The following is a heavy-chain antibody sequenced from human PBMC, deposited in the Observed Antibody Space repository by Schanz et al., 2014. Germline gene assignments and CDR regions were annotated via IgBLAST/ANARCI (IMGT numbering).Heavy chain of an antibody. CDR3: PRGGRGVYPGRALNI. Sequence: QVQLVESGGGVVQPGRSLRLSCAASGFTFSSYAVHWVRQAPDKGLVWVAVTSSDGSLKYYADSVKGRFTISRDNSRDRVYLKMNSRRGEDTAVYYCPRGGRGVYPGRALNIWGQGTMVPASS. V-gene: IGHV3-30*04. J-gene: IGHJ3*02. CDR2: TSSDGSLK. CDR1: GFTFSSYA.